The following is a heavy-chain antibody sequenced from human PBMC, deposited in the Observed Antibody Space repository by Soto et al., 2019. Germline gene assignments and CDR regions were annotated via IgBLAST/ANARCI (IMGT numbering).Heavy chain of an antibody. Sequence: GGSLRLSCAASGFTFSSYAMSWVRQAPGKGLEWVSAISGSGGSTYYADSVKGRFTISRDNSKNTLYLQMNSLRAEDTAVYYCARIHRTSLSSIAALASGDVWGKGTTVTVSS. D-gene: IGHD6-6*01. CDR3: ARIHRTSLSSIAALASGDV. V-gene: IGHV3-23*01. J-gene: IGHJ6*04. CDR2: ISGSGGST. CDR1: GFTFSSYA.